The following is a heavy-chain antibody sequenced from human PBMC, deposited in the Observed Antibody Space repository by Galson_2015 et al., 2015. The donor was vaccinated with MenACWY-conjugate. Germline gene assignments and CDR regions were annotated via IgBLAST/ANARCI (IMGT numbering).Heavy chain of an antibody. CDR1: GYTFTLYA. V-gene: IGHV1-18*01. CDR3: ARSDFWSGSTDAFDI. D-gene: IGHD3-3*01. Sequence: SVKVSCKASGYTFTLYAMHWVRQAPGQGLEWMGWISAYNGNTNYAQKLQGRVTMTTDTSTSTAYMELRSLRSDDTAVYYCARSDFWSGSTDAFDIWGQGTMVTVSS. CDR2: ISAYNGNT. J-gene: IGHJ3*02.